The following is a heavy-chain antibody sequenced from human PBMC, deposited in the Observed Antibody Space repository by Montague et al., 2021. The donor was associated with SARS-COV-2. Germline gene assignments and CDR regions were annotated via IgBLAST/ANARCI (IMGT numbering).Heavy chain of an antibody. CDR1: GGSISSYY. CDR3: ARHRRGVSRIVDHHGDFDY. V-gene: IGHV4-59*08. CDR2: IYYSGST. Sequence: SETLSLTCTVSGGSISSYYWSWIRQPPGKGLEWIGYIYYSGSTNYNPSLKSRVTISVDTSKNQFSLKLSSVTAADTAVYYCARHRRGVSRIVDHHGDFDYWGQGTLVTVSS. J-gene: IGHJ4*02. D-gene: IGHD1-26*01.